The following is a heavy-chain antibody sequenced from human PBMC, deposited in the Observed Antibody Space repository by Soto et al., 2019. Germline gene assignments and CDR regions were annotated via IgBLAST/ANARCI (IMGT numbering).Heavy chain of an antibody. J-gene: IGHJ4*02. CDR2: ISPNSGGT. CDR1: GYTFNGYY. Sequence: GASLKVSCKASGYTFNGYYMHWVRQAPGQGLEWMGWISPNSGGTNYAQKFQGWVTMTRDTSKNQFSLKLSSVTAADTAVYYCARGRIQLWYPFDYWGQGTLVTVSS. V-gene: IGHV1-2*04. D-gene: IGHD5-18*01. CDR3: ARGRIQLWYPFDY.